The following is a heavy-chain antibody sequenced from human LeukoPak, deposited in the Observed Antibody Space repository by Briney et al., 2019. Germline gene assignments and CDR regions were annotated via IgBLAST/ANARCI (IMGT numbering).Heavy chain of an antibody. CDR2: VSYDGSNK. D-gene: IGHD6-13*01. CDR1: GFTFSSYA. V-gene: IGHV3-30-3*02. CDR3: AKEYEQLSSDY. J-gene: IGHJ4*02. Sequence: GGFLRLSCAASGFTFSSYAMHWVRQAPGKGLEWVAVVSYDGSNKYYADSVKGRFTISRDNSKNTLYLQMNSLRAEDTAVYYCAKEYEQLSSDYWGQGTLVTVSS.